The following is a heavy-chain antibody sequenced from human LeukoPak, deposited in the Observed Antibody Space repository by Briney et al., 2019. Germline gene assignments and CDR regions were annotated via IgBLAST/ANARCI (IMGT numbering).Heavy chain of an antibody. V-gene: IGHV4-4*07. J-gene: IGHJ3*02. D-gene: IGHD1-26*01. Sequence: SSETLSLTCTVSGVSISTYYWTWIRQPAGKGLEWIGRIYSSGNTNYNPSLESRVTMSIDTSKNQFSLKLSSVTAADTAVYYCARERGILRGDAFDIWGQGTMVTVSS. CDR1: GVSISTYY. CDR2: IYSSGNT. CDR3: ARERGILRGDAFDI.